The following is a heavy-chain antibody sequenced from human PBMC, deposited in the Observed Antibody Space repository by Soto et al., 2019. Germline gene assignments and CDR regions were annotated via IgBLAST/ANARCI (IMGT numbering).Heavy chain of an antibody. Sequence: QVQLVQSGAEVKKPGASVKVSCKASGYTFTSYDINWVRQATGQGLEWMGWMNPNSGNTGYAQKFQGRVTMTRNTSISTAYMELSSLRSEDTAVYDCARDSRYSSSWDYYYYGMDVWGQGTTVTVSS. D-gene: IGHD6-13*01. J-gene: IGHJ6*02. V-gene: IGHV1-8*01. CDR2: MNPNSGNT. CDR1: GYTFTSYD. CDR3: ARDSRYSSSWDYYYYGMDV.